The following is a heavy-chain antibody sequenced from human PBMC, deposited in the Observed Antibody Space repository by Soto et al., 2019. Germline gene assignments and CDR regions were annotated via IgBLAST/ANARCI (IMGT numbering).Heavy chain of an antibody. V-gene: IGHV4-59*01. CDR2: IYYSGST. CDR1: GGSISSYY. D-gene: IGHD3-9*01. J-gene: IGHJ6*02. Sequence: SETLSLTCTVSGGSISSYYWSWIRQPPGKGLEWIGYIYYSGSTNYNPSLKSRVTISVDTSKNQFSLKLSSVTAADTAVYYCARAKGYFDWLDDYYYYGMDVWSQGTTVTVSS. CDR3: ARAKGYFDWLDDYYYYGMDV.